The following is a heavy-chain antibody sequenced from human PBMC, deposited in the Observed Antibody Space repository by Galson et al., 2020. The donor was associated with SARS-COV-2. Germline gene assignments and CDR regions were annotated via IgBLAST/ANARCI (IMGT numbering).Heavy chain of an antibody. CDR3: ARGVRGSGRYYNQFRQEALDI. CDR2: INQRGST. V-gene: IGHV4-34*01. CDR1: GGSFSDYS. Sequence: SQASETLSLTCAVSGGSFSDYSLNWIRQPPGKGLEWIGKINQRGSTNFNPSPKSRVTISIDTSRNQVSLKLNSVTVADTAVYYCARGVRGSGRYYNQFRQEALDIWGQGTMATVS. D-gene: IGHD3-10*01. J-gene: IGHJ3*02.